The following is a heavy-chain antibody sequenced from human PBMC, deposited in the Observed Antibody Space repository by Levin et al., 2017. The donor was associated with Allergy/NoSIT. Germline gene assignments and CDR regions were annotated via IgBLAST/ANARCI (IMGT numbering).Heavy chain of an antibody. CDR3: ASGLREITMVRGVIIGGY. D-gene: IGHD3-10*01. V-gene: IGHV3-48*01. CDR2: ISGSSSTV. CDR1: RFTFSSYS. Sequence: GGSLRLSCAASRFTFSSYSMNWVRQAPGKGLEWVSYISGSSSTVYYADSVKGRFTISRDNAKNSLYLQMNSLRVEDTAVYYWASGLREITMVRGVIIGGYWGQGTLVTVSS. J-gene: IGHJ4*02.